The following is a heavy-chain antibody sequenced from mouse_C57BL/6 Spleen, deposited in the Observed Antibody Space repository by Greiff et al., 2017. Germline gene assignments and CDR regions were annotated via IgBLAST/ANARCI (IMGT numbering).Heavy chain of an antibody. V-gene: IGHV3-6*01. D-gene: IGHD1-1*01. CDR2: ISYDGSN. CDR1: GYSITSGYY. J-gene: IGHJ2*01. Sequence: ESGPGLVKPSQSLSLTCSVTGYSITSGYYWNWIRQFPGNKLEWMGYISYDGSNNYNPSLKNRISITRDTSKNQFFLKLNSVTTEDTATNYCASYYYGTPLDYWGQGTTRTVSS. CDR3: ASYYYGTPLDY.